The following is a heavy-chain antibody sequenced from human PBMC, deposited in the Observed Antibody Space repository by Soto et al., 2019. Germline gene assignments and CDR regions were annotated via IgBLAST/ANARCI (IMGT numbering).Heavy chain of an antibody. J-gene: IGHJ4*02. V-gene: IGHV6-1*01. CDR1: GDSVSSNSAA. CDR3: ARSGPGGYIDY. Sequence: SQTLSLPGAISGDSVSSNSAACNCIRQSPSRGLEWLGRTYYRSKWYNHYAVSVKSRITVSPDTSKNQFSLQLNSVTPEDTAVYYCARSGPGGYIDYWGQGTLVTVSS. D-gene: IGHD3-22*01. CDR2: TYYRSKWYN.